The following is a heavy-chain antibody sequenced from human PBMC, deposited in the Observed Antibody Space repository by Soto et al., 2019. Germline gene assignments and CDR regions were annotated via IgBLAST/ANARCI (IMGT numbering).Heavy chain of an antibody. CDR2: ISYDGSNK. D-gene: IGHD4-4*01. Sequence: GGSLRLSCAASGFTFSSYGMHWVRQAPGKGLEWVAVISYDGSNKYYADSVKGRFTIPRDNSKNTLYLQMNSLRAEDTAVYYCAKDHDYSNYYYGMDVWGQGTTVTVSS. J-gene: IGHJ6*02. CDR1: GFTFSSYG. V-gene: IGHV3-30*18. CDR3: AKDHDYSNYYYGMDV.